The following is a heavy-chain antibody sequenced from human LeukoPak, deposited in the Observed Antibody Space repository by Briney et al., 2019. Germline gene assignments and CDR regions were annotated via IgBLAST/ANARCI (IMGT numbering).Heavy chain of an antibody. Sequence: SETLSLTCAVYGGSFSGYYWSWIRQPPGKGVEWIGEINHSGSTNYNPSLKSRVTISVDTSKNQFSLKLSSVTAADTAVYYCARARDYSNPRINWFDPWGQGTLVTVSS. D-gene: IGHD4-11*01. V-gene: IGHV4-34*01. CDR3: ARARDYSNPRINWFDP. CDR2: INHSGST. J-gene: IGHJ5*02. CDR1: GGSFSGYY.